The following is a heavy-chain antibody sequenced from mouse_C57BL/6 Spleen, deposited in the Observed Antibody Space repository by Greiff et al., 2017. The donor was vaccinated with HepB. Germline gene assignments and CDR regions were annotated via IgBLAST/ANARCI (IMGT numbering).Heavy chain of an antibody. CDR3: TRNGPIYYDYARPAWFAY. Sequence: QVQLKQSGAELVRPGASVTLSCKASGYTFTDYEMHWVKQTPVHGLEWIGAIDPETGGTAYNQKFKGKAILTADKSSSTAYMELRSLTSEDSAVYYCTRNGPIYYDYARPAWFAYWGQGTLVTVSA. V-gene: IGHV1-15*01. CDR2: IDPETGGT. J-gene: IGHJ3*01. CDR1: GYTFTDYE. D-gene: IGHD2-4*01.